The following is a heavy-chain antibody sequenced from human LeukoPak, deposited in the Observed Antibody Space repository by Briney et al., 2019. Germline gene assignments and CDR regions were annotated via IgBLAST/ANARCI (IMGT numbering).Heavy chain of an antibody. V-gene: IGHV3-23*01. CDR1: GFTYSSYT. CDR3: AKDGGLWVSSHWGDS. D-gene: IGHD7-27*01. J-gene: IGHJ4*02. CDR2: ITTSDGNT. Sequence: GGYLTLSCAASGFTYSSYTMSWLRHAPGKGLVWGSTITTSDGNTYYADSVKGRFTVSRDNSKNTLYLQMNSLRAEDTAVYYCAKDGGLWVSSHWGDSWGRGTLVTVSS.